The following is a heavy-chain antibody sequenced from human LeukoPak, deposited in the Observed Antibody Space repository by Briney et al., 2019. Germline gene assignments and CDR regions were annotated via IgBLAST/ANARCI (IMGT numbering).Heavy chain of an antibody. J-gene: IGHJ6*02. CDR2: ISYDGSNK. D-gene: IGHD3-10*01. CDR3: AKDLLPEYGSGSYYTSYYYGMDV. V-gene: IGHV3-30*18. Sequence: GRSLRLSCAASGFTFSSYGMHWVRQAPGKGLEWVAVISYDGSNKYYADSVKGRFTISRENSNNTLYLQVNSLRAEDTAVYYCAKDLLPEYGSGSYYTSYYYGMDVWGQGTTVTVSS. CDR1: GFTFSSYG.